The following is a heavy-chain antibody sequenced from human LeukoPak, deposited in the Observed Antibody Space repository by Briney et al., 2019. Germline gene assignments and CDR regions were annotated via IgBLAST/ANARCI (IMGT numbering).Heavy chain of an antibody. CDR2: ISAYNGNT. CDR3: ARKMRWVVTATGGLQSWFDP. V-gene: IGHV1-18*01. D-gene: IGHD2-21*02. J-gene: IGHJ5*02. Sequence: GASVKVSCKASGYTFTSYGISWVRQAPGQGLEWMGWISAYNGNTNCAQKLQGRVTMTTDTSTSTAYMELRSLRSDDTAVYYCARKMRWVVTATGGLQSWFDPWGQGTLVTVSS. CDR1: GYTFTSYG.